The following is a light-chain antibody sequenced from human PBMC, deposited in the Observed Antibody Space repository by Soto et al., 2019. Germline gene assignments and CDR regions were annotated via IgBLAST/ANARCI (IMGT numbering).Light chain of an antibody. V-gene: IGKV3-15*01. CDR1: QLFSSN. CDR3: QQYGRSVT. Sequence: EIVRTQCPATLSVSAGESVTLSCRASQLFSSNLAWYQRRPGQAPGLLIYGSSTRATGVPPRFSGSASGTDFTLTISRLEPEDFALYYCQQYGRSVTFGQGTRLEI. CDR2: GSS. J-gene: IGKJ5*01.